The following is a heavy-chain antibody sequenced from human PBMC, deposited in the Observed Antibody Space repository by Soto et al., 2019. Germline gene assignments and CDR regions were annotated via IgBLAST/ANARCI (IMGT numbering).Heavy chain of an antibody. J-gene: IGHJ6*02. Sequence: GASVKVSCKVSGGTFSSYAISWVRQAPGQGLEWMGGIIPIFGTANYAQKFQGRVTITADKSTSTAYMELSSLRSEDTAVYYCARDPVXVPANADYYYYYYGMDVWGQGTTVTVSS. CDR1: GGTFSSYA. CDR2: IIPIFGTA. D-gene: IGHD2-2*01. CDR3: ARDPVXVPANADYYYYYYGMDV. V-gene: IGHV1-69*06.